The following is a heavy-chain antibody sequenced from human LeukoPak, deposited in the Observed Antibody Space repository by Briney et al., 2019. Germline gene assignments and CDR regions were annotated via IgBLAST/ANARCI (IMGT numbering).Heavy chain of an antibody. CDR3: ATSKTGLAAAEE. CDR1: GYTFTSYF. J-gene: IGHJ4*02. V-gene: IGHV1-18*01. Sequence: ASVKVSCKASGYTFTSYFIIWVRQAPGQGLEWMGWISAYNGNTNYAQKLQGRVTMTTDTSTSTAYMELRSPRSDDTAVYYCATSKTGLAAAEEWGQGTLVTVSS. D-gene: IGHD6-13*01. CDR2: ISAYNGNT.